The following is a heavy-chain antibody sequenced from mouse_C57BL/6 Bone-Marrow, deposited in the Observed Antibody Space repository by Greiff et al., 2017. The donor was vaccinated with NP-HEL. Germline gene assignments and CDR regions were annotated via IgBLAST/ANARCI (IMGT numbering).Heavy chain of an antibody. CDR3: TGNYYGSSSYWYFDV. CDR2: IRLKSDNYAT. V-gene: IGHV6-3*01. Sequence: EVKLEESGGGLVQPGGSMKLSCVASGFTFSNYWMNWVRQSPEKGLEWVTQIRLKSDNYATHYAESVKGRFTISRDDSKSSVYLQMNNLSAEDTGIYYCTGNYYGSSSYWYFDVWGTGTTVTVSS. D-gene: IGHD1-1*01. J-gene: IGHJ1*03. CDR1: GFTFSNYW.